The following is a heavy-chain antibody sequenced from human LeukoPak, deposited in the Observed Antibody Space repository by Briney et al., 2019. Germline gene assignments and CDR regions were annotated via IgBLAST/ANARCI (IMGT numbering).Heavy chain of an antibody. CDR2: IYYFEKT. CDR1: GGSIGTYY. D-gene: IGHD7-27*01. J-gene: IGHJ4*02. Sequence: PSETLSLTCTVSGGSIGTYYWSWIRQPPGKGLEWIGHIYYFEKTDYNPSLESRVTTSVDAAKNHFSLKLRSVTPLDTAVYYCAKLGSPRAYWGQGILVTVSS. CDR3: AKLGSPRAY. V-gene: IGHV4-59*01.